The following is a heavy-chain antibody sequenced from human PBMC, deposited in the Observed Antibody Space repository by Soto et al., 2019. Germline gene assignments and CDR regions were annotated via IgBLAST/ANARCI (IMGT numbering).Heavy chain of an antibody. J-gene: IGHJ4*02. Sequence: SETLSLTCTVSGGSISSTSYYWAWIRQPPGKGLEWIATISYSGSTYYSPSLESRVTISVDTSKNQFSLKLTSVTAADTAVYYCATDRTRYCSGCSCHLHFQDYWGQGSLVIVSS. CDR1: GGSISSTSYY. CDR2: ISYSGST. V-gene: IGHV4-39*02. D-gene: IGHD2-15*01. CDR3: ATDRTRYCSGCSCHLHFQDY.